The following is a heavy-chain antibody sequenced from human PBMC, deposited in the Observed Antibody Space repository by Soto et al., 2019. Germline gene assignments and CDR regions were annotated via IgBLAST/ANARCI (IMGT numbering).Heavy chain of an antibody. CDR3: ATFMGATQAFKFDY. Sequence: ASVKVSCKASGYTLTELSMHWVRLAPGKGLEWMGGFDPEDGETIYAQKFQGRVTMTEDTSTDTAYMELSSLRSEDTAVYYCATFMGATQAFKFDYWGQGTLVTVSS. CDR1: GYTLTELS. J-gene: IGHJ4*02. CDR2: FDPEDGET. D-gene: IGHD1-26*01. V-gene: IGHV1-24*01.